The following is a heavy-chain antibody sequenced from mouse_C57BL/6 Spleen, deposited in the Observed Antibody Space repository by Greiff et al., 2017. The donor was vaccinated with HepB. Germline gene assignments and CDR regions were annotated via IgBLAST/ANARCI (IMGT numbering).Heavy chain of an antibody. Sequence: VKLMESGPELVKPGASVKISCKASGYSFTSYYIHWVKQRPGQGLEWIGWIYPGSGNTKYNEKFKGKATLTADTSSSTAYMQLSSLTSEDSAVYYCARGGYRDAMDYWGQGTSVTVSS. CDR3: ARGGYRDAMDY. V-gene: IGHV1-66*01. D-gene: IGHD2-14*01. CDR1: GYSFTSYY. J-gene: IGHJ4*01. CDR2: IYPGSGNT.